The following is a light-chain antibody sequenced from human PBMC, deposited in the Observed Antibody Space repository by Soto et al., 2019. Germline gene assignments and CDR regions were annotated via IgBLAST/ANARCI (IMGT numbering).Light chain of an antibody. CDR1: QSFRGL. J-gene: IGKJ5*01. CDR3: QQRHMWPIT. V-gene: IGKV3-11*01. CDR2: DAY. Sequence: EVVLTQSPVTQSLSPGETATFSCRASQSFRGLLAWYQQKPGQAPRLLIYDAYNRATGIPPRFSGSGSGTDFTLTISSLEPEDSAVYYCQQRHMWPITFGQGTRLEIK.